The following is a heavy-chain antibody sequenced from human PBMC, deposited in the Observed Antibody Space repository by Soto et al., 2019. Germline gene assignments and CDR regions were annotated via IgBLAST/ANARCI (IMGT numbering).Heavy chain of an antibody. J-gene: IGHJ6*02. V-gene: IGHV3-33*01. CDR2: IWYDGSSK. CDR1: GFTFSSYG. CDR3: ARVRSTYYDIWTGYHPDYYYDMDV. D-gene: IGHD3-9*01. Sequence: QVQLVESGGGVVQPGRSLRLSCAASGFTFSSYGMHWVRQAPGKGLEWVAAIWYDGSSKYYADSVKGRFTISRDNSKNTLYLQMNDLGAKDRAVYYCARVRSTYYDIWTGYHPDYYYDMDVWGQGTTVTVSS.